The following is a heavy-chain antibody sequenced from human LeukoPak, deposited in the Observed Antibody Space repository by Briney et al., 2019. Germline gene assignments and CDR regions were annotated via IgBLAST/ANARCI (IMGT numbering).Heavy chain of an antibody. J-gene: IGHJ4*02. D-gene: IGHD3-22*01. CDR3: SQDRYYYDSSGYYLV. Sequence: SETLSLTCTVSGGSISSSSYYWGWIRQPPGKGLEWIGSIYYSGSTYYNPSLKSRVTISVDTSKNQFSLKLSSVTAADTAVYYCSQDRYYYDSSGYYLVWGQGTLVTVSS. V-gene: IGHV4-39*07. CDR1: GGSISSSSYY. CDR2: IYYSGST.